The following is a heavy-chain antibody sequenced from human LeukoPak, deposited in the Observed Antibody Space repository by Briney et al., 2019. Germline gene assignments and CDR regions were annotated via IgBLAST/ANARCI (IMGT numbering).Heavy chain of an antibody. D-gene: IGHD5-12*01. J-gene: IGHJ5*02. Sequence: GGSLRLPCAASGFTFSDYYMSWIRQAPGKGLEWVSYISSSGSTIYYADSVKGRFTISRDNAKNSLYLQMYSLRAEDTAVYYCARVPVFLGLRLKNWFDPWGQGTLVTVSS. CDR2: ISSSGSTI. V-gene: IGHV3-11*01. CDR3: ARVPVFLGLRLKNWFDP. CDR1: GFTFSDYY.